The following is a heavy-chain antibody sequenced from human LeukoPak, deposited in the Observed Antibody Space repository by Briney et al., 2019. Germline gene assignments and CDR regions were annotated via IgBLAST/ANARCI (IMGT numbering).Heavy chain of an antibody. CDR2: IYYSGST. Sequence: SETLSLTCTVSGGSISSYYWSWIRQPPGKGLEWIGYIYYSGSTNYNPSLKSRVTISVDTSKNQFSLKLSSVTAADTAVYYCARDRHIAVFGVVPHRWFDPWGQGALVTVSS. CDR1: GGSISSYY. V-gene: IGHV4-59*01. CDR3: ARDRHIAVFGVVPHRWFDP. J-gene: IGHJ5*02. D-gene: IGHD3-3*01.